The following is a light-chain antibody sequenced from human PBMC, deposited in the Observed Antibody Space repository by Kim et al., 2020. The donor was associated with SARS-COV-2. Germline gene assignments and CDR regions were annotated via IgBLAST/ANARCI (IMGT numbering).Light chain of an antibody. CDR3: QQYDNLPYT. CDR1: QDISNY. V-gene: IGKV1-33*01. Sequence: DIQMTQSPSSLSASVGDRVTITCQASQDISNYLNWYQQKPGKAPKFLIYDASNLESGVPSRFSGSGSGTDFTLTIASLEPEDIATYYCQQYDNLPYTFGQGNKLDI. CDR2: DAS. J-gene: IGKJ2*01.